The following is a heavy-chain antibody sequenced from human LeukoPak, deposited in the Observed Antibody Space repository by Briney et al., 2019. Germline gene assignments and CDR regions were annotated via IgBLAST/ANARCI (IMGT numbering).Heavy chain of an antibody. J-gene: IGHJ4*02. Sequence: GGSLRLSCAASGFTFSSYAMSWVRQAPGKGLEWVSAISGSGGSTYYADSVKGRFTISRDNSKNTLYLQMNSLRAEDTALYHCARGGSGYYDFDYWGQGTLVTVSS. D-gene: IGHD3-22*01. CDR3: ARGGSGYYDFDY. CDR2: ISGSGGST. V-gene: IGHV3-23*01. CDR1: GFTFSSYA.